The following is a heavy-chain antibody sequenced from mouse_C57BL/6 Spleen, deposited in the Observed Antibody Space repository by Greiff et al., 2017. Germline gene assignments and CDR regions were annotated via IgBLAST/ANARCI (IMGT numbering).Heavy chain of an antibody. CDR3: ARDRLTGTSNYFDY. CDR1: GFTFSSYA. J-gene: IGHJ2*01. V-gene: IGHV5-4*01. Sequence: DVHLVESGGGLVKPGGSLKLSCAASGFTFSSYAMSWVRQTPEKRLEWVATISDGGSYTYYPDNVKGRFTISRDNAKNNLYLQMSHLKSEDTAMYYCARDRLTGTSNYFDYWGQGTTLTVSS. CDR2: ISDGGSYT. D-gene: IGHD4-1*01.